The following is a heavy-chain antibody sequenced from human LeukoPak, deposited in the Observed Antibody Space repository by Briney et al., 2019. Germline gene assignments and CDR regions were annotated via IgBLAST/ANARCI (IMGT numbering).Heavy chain of an antibody. CDR1: GYTFTSYG. J-gene: IGHJ4*02. V-gene: IGHV1-18*01. CDR3: ARVTTSGSSCYYVAPTNF. Sequence: ASVKVSCKASGYTFTSYGISWVRQAPGQGLEWMGWISAYNGNTNYAQKLQVRVTMTTDTSTGTAYTELRSLGSDDTAVYYCARVTTSGSSCYYVAPTNFWGQGTLVTVSS. CDR2: ISAYNGNT. D-gene: IGHD3-22*01.